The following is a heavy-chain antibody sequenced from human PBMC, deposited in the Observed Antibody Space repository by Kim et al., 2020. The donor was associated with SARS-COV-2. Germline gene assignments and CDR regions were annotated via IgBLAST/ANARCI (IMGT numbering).Heavy chain of an antibody. CDR3: ARDHRYDSSPPFTGGYYYYYGMDV. J-gene: IGHJ6*02. CDR1: GGTFSSYA. Sequence: SVKVSCKASGGTFSSYAISWVRQAPGQGLEWMGGIIPIFGTANYAQKFQGRVTITADESTSTAYMELSSLRSEDTAVYYCARDHRYDSSPPFTGGYYYYYGMDVWGQGTTVTVSS. CDR2: IIPIFGTA. D-gene: IGHD3-22*01. V-gene: IGHV1-69*13.